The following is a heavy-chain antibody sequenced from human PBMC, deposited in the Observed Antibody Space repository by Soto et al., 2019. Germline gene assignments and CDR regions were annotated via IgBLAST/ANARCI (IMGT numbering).Heavy chain of an antibody. CDR1: GFTFSSYS. J-gene: IGHJ4*02. Sequence: EVQLVESGGGLVKPGGSLRLSCAASGFTFSSYSMNWVRQAPGKGLEWVSSISSSSSYIYYADSVKGRFTISRDNAKNSLYLQMNSLRAEDTAVYYCARDQPGYSYGYGLGYWGQVTLVTVSS. V-gene: IGHV3-21*01. CDR3: ARDQPGYSYGYGLGY. CDR2: ISSSSSYI. D-gene: IGHD5-18*01.